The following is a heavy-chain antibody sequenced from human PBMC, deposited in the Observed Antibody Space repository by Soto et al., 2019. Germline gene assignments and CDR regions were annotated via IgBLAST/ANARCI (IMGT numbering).Heavy chain of an antibody. CDR2: ISGSGGST. CDR3: ANGDGDWVFDY. Sequence: EVQLLESGGGLVQPGGSLRLSCAASGFTFSSYAMSWVRQAPGKGLEWVSAISGSGGSTYYADSVKGRFTISRDNAKNTLYLQMNSLRAEDTALYYYANGDGDWVFDYWGQGTLVTVSS. D-gene: IGHD2-21*01. CDR1: GFTFSSYA. J-gene: IGHJ4*02. V-gene: IGHV3-23*01.